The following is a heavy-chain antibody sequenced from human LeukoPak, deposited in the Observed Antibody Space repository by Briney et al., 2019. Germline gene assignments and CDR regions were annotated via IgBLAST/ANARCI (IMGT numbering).Heavy chain of an antibody. CDR2: IYPSGGST. J-gene: IGHJ5*02. V-gene: IGHV1-46*01. D-gene: IGHD3-10*01. Sequence: ASVKVSRKTSGYTFTSFHMHWVRQAPGQGLEWMGMIYPSGGSTTYAQNFQGRVTMTRDTSTNTFYMELSSLRFDDTAIYFCARGHSFRGGYVSRWLDPWGQGTLVTVSS. CDR3: ARGHSFRGGYVSRWLDP. CDR1: GYTFTSFH.